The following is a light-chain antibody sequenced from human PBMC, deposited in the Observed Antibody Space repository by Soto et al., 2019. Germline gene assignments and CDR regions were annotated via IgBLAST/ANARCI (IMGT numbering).Light chain of an antibody. CDR1: QGIRNN. CDR3: LQQNSNPWT. J-gene: IGKJ1*01. V-gene: IGKV1-17*01. CDR2: AAS. Sequence: DILITHSLSLLSASVGDRFTTTCRASQGIRNNLGWYQQKPGKAPKRLIYAASSLQRGVPPRFSGSGSGTEFTLTISSLQPEDFATYYCLQQNSNPWTFGQGTKVDIK.